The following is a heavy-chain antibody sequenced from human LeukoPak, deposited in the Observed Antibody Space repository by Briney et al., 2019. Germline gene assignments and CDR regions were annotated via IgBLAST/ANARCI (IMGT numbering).Heavy chain of an antibody. CDR1: GYTFTGYY. CDR2: INPNSGGT. Sequence: ASVKVSCKASGYTFTGYYMHWVRQAPGQGLEWMGRINPNSGGTNYAQKFQGRVTMTRDTSISTAYMELSRLRSDDTAVYYCASPHYYDISGYFDIWGQGTMVTVSS. D-gene: IGHD3-22*01. CDR3: ASPHYYDISGYFDI. J-gene: IGHJ3*02. V-gene: IGHV1-2*06.